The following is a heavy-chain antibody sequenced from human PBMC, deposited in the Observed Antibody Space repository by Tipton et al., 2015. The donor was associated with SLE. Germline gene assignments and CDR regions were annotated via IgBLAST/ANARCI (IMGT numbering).Heavy chain of an antibody. J-gene: IGHJ2*01. CDR1: GGSISSHY. V-gene: IGHV4-59*11. CDR2: IYYSGSI. Sequence: TLSLTCTVSGGSISSHYWSWIRQPPGKGLEWIGCIYYSGSISYNPSLKSRVTISVDTSKNQFSLKLSSVTAADTAVYNCARGHQGALGWYFDLWGRGTLVTVSS. D-gene: IGHD1-26*01. CDR3: ARGHQGALGWYFDL.